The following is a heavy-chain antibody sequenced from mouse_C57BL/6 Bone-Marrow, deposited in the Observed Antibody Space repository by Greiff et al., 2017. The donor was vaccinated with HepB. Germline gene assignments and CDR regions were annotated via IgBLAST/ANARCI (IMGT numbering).Heavy chain of an antibody. J-gene: IGHJ2*01. CDR2: IDPEDGET. CDR1: GFNIKDYY. CDR3: ASLGQHYFDY. Sequence: EVQLQQSGAELVKPGASVKLSCTASGFNIKDYYMHWVKQRTEQGLEWIGRIDPEDGETKYAPNFQGKATITADTSSNTAYLQLSSLTSEDTAVYYCASLGQHYFDYWGQGTTLTVSS. D-gene: IGHD3-3*01. V-gene: IGHV14-2*01.